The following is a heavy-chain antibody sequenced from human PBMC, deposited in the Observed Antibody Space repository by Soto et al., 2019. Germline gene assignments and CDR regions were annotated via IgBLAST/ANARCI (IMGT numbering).Heavy chain of an antibody. CDR3: ARRHLRDYIRWNFDP. Sequence: QVQLVQSGDEVKKPGASVKVSCKASGYTFTDNQIHWLRRAPGQRLEWMGRIDPKSGDTNFAPTYQGRVTMTRDTSTNTVYMELTRLTSGDTAIYFCARRHLRDYIRWNFDPWGQATLVTVSS. CDR1: GYTFTDNQ. V-gene: IGHV1-2*02. J-gene: IGHJ5*02. CDR2: IDPKSGDT. D-gene: IGHD3-16*01.